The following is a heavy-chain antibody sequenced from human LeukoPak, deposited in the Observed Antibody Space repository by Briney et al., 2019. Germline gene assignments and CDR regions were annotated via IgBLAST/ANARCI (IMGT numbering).Heavy chain of an antibody. D-gene: IGHD6-19*01. CDR3: ARGRGRAVAGTDEIDY. J-gene: IGHJ4*02. Sequence: SETLSLTCAVYGESFCVYYWSWIRQPPGKGLVWIGEIDHSGSTNYHPSLKSRVTISVDTSKNQFSLKLSSVTAADTAVYYCARGRGRAVAGTDEIDYWGQGTLVTVSS. CDR2: IDHSGST. CDR1: GESFCVYY. V-gene: IGHV4-34*01.